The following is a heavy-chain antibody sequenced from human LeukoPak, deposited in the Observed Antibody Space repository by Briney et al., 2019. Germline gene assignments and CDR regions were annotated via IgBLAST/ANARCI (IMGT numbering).Heavy chain of an antibody. Sequence: PGRSLRLSCAASGFTFSGYAMHWVRQAPGKGLEWLTVISTDGNDKHYADSVKGRFTVSRDNSKSTLFLQMNSLRAEDTAVYFCTRDSALLGVAFDLWGQGTVVTVSS. J-gene: IGHJ3*01. CDR1: GFTFSGYA. CDR3: TRDSALLGVAFDL. D-gene: IGHD2-15*01. V-gene: IGHV3-30*14. CDR2: ISTDGNDK.